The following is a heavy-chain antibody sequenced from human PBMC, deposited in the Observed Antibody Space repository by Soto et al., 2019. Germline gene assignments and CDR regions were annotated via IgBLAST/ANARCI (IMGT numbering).Heavy chain of an antibody. CDR1: GYTFTSYG. V-gene: IGHV1-18*04. CDR3: ARALGDYGMDYYYYYGMDV. D-gene: IGHD4-17*01. J-gene: IGHJ6*02. CDR2: ISAYNGNT. Sequence: ASVKVSCKASGYTFTSYGISWVRQAPGQGLEWMGWISAYNGNTNYAQKLQGRVTMTTDTSTSTAYMELRSLRSDDTAVYYCARALGDYGMDYYYYYGMDVWGQGTTVTVS.